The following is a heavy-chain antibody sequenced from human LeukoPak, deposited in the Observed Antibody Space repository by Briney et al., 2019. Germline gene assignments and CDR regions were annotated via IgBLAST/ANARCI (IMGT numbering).Heavy chain of an antibody. CDR3: ARITDRTIFGEIMHGFDI. D-gene: IGHD3-3*01. CDR1: GDSINNNNYY. J-gene: IGHJ3*02. Sequence: SETLSLTCTVSGDSINNNNYYWGWIRQPPRKGLEWIGNIYYNGRTYYSPSLKSRGTISVDTSNNQFSLKLSSVTAADTAVYYCARITDRTIFGEIMHGFDIWGQGTPVTVSS. V-gene: IGHV4-39*01. CDR2: IYYNGRT.